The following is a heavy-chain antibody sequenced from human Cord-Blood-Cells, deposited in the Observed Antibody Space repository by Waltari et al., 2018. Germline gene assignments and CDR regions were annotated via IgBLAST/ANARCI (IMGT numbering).Heavy chain of an antibody. CDR3: ATGFPIGYCTNGVCYDAFDI. J-gene: IGHJ3*02. V-gene: IGHV1-24*01. Sequence: QVQLVQSGAEVKKPGASVKVSCKVPGYTLTELSMPWLLPAPGKGREWMGGFDPEDGETIYAQKFQGRVTMTEDTSTDTAYMELSSLRSEDTAVYYCATGFPIGYCTNGVCYDAFDIWGQGTMVTVSS. D-gene: IGHD2-8*01. CDR2: FDPEDGET. CDR1: GYTLTELS.